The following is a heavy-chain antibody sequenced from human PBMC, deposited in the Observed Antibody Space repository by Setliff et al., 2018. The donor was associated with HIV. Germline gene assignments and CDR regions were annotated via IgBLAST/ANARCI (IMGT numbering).Heavy chain of an antibody. J-gene: IGHJ6*03. CDR3: ARHAPRNHDLAGVFYPYYMDV. CDR2: IYYSGST. D-gene: IGHD1-1*01. Sequence: RDPPGKGLEWIGYIYYSGSTSYNPSLKSRVTISVDTSKTQFSRKLSSVTAADTAVYYCARHAPRNHDLAGVFYPYYMDVWGKGTTVTVSS. V-gene: IGHV4-59*08.